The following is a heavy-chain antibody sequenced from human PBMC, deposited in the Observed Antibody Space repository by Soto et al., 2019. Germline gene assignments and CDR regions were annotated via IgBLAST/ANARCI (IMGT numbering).Heavy chain of an antibody. V-gene: IGHV5-51*01. Sequence: GESLKISCKGSGFSFTTYWIAWVRQMPGKGLEWMGIIYPRDSDTIYSPSFQGQVTISADKSSNTAYLQWTSLKASDTAMYYCARRGKGLYYGLDVWGQGTTVTVSS. CDR3: ARRGKGLYYGLDV. J-gene: IGHJ6*02. CDR1: GFSFTTYW. D-gene: IGHD6-25*01. CDR2: IYPRDSDT.